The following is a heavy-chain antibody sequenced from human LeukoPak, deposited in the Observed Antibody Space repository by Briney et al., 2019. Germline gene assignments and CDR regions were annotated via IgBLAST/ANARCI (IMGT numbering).Heavy chain of an antibody. CDR3: ARDGGSGSFIMPYFDY. CDR1: GYSFTDYH. V-gene: IGHV1-2*04. D-gene: IGHD6-19*01. Sequence: ASVKVSCKASGYSFTDYHMHWVRQAPGQGLEWMGQINPNSGDTNYAQKFQGWVTVTRDTSISTAYMELNRLTSDDTAVYYCARDGGSGSFIMPYFDYWGQGTLVTVSS. J-gene: IGHJ4*02. CDR2: INPNSGDT.